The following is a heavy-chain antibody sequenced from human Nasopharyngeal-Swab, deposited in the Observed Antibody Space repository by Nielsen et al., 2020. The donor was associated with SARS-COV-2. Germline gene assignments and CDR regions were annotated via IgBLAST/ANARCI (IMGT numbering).Heavy chain of an antibody. Sequence: GESLKISCAASGFTFSSYWMSWVRQAPGKGLEWVANIKQDGSEKYYVDSVKGRFTISRDNAKNSLYLQMNSLRAEDTAVYYCAKYPTLLPSYYYGMDVWGQGTTVTVSS. CDR1: GFTFSSYW. V-gene: IGHV3-7*01. J-gene: IGHJ6*02. D-gene: IGHD2-2*02. CDR3: AKYPTLLPSYYYGMDV. CDR2: IKQDGSEK.